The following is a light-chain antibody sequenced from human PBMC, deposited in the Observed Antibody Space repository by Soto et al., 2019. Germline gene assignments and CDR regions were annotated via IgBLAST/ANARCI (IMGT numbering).Light chain of an antibody. CDR1: SIDVGGYNY. J-gene: IGLJ1*01. CDR2: DVS. Sequence: QSALTQPASVSGSPGQSITISCTGTSIDVGGYNYVSWYQQHPGKAPKLMIYDVSNRPAGVSNRFSGSKSGNTASLTISGLQAEDEADYYCSSYTSSTDVFGTGTKVTVL. V-gene: IGLV2-14*01. CDR3: SSYTSSTDV.